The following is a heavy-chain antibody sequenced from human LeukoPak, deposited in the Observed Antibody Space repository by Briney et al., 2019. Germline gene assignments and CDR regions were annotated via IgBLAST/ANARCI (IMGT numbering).Heavy chain of an antibody. Sequence: GGSLRLSCAASGFTFSSYSMNWVRQAPGKGLEWVSSISSSSSYIYYADSVKGRFTISRDNAKNSLYLQTNSLRAEDTAVYYCARVRACKSCRSGWFDLWGQGTLVTVSS. CDR1: GFTFSSYS. V-gene: IGHV3-21*01. D-gene: IGHD2/OR15-2a*01. CDR3: ARVRACKSCRSGWFDL. CDR2: ISSSSSYI. J-gene: IGHJ5*02.